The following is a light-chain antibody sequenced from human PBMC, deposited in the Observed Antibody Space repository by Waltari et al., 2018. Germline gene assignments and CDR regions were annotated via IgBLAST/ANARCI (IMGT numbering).Light chain of an antibody. V-gene: IGLV3-25*03. J-gene: IGLJ2*01. Sequence: SYELTQPPSVSVSPGQTARITCSGDALPKQYAYWYQQKPGQAPVLVMYKDSERPSGIPERFSGSSSGTTVTLTISGVQAEDEADYYCQSADSSGTLVVFGGGTKLTVL. CDR1: ALPKQY. CDR2: KDS. CDR3: QSADSSGTLVV.